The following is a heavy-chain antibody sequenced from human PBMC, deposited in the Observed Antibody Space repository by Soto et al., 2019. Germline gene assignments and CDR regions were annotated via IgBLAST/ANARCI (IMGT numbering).Heavy chain of an antibody. CDR3: ARDSGRSSLGGMDV. CDR2: IWYDGTNK. D-gene: IGHD6-6*01. Sequence: GSLRHSCAASGFTFSNHAMHWVRQAPGKGLEWVAVIWYDGTNKNYADSVKGRFTISRDNSKNTLYVQMNSLRAEDTAVYYCARDSGRSSLGGMDVWGQGTTVTVSS. CDR1: GFTFSNHA. V-gene: IGHV3-33*01. J-gene: IGHJ6*02.